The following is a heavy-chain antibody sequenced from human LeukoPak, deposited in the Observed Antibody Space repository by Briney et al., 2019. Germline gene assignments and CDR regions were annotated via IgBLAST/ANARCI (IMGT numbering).Heavy chain of an antibody. CDR2: IYHSGST. J-gene: IGHJ5*02. CDR3: ARGSMVRGIVRWFDP. D-gene: IGHD3-10*01. CDR1: GGSISSGGYS. V-gene: IGHV4-30-2*01. Sequence: SQTLSLTCAVSGGSISSGGYSWSWIRQPPGKGLEWIGYIYHSGSTYYNPSLKSRVTISVDRSKNQFSLKLSSVTAADTAVYYCARGSMVRGIVRWFDPWGQGTLATVSS.